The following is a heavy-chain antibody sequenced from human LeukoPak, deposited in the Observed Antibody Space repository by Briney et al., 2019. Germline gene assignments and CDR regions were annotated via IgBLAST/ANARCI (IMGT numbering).Heavy chain of an antibody. V-gene: IGHV3-66*01. D-gene: IGHD2-2*01. CDR3: ARVGDCGRASCYAIDY. J-gene: IGHJ4*02. CDR1: GFTVSSNY. CDR2: IYSGGST. Sequence: PGGSLRLSCAASGFTVSSNYMSWVRQAPGKGLEWVSIIYSGGSTYYTDSVRGRFIISRDVSKNTLYLQMNSLRAEDTAVYYCARVGDCGRASCYAIDYWGQGTLVTVSS.